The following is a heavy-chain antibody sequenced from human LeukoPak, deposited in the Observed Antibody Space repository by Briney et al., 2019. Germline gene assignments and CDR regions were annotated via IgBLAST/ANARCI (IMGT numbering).Heavy chain of an antibody. CDR3: ARDHWDILTGYYIDY. CDR2: ISSSSRYL. Sequence: GGSLRLSGAASEFTFSSYSMNWVRQAPGKGLEWVSSISSSSRYLYYADSVKGRFTISRDNAKNSLYLQMNSLRAEDTAVYYCARDHWDILTGYYIDYWGQGTLVTVSS. CDR1: EFTFSSYS. D-gene: IGHD3-9*01. J-gene: IGHJ4*02. V-gene: IGHV3-21*01.